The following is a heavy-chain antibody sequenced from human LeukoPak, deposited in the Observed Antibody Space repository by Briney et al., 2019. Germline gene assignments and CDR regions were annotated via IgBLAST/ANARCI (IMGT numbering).Heavy chain of an antibody. Sequence: WETLSLTCAVYGGSFSGYYWSWIRQPPGKGLEWIGEINHSGSTNYNPSLKSRVTISVDTSKNQFSLKLSSVTAADTAVYYCARGQGVPAARFGYWGQGTLVTVCS. D-gene: IGHD2-2*01. J-gene: IGHJ4*02. CDR2: INHSGST. CDR3: ARGQGVPAARFGY. V-gene: IGHV4-34*01. CDR1: GGSFSGYY.